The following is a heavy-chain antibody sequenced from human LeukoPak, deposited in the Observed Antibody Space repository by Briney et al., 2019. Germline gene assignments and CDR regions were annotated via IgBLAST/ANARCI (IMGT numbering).Heavy chain of an antibody. CDR2: LSGSGGST. D-gene: IGHD5-18*01. Sequence: GGSLRLSCAASGFTFSSYAMSWVRQAPGKGLEWVSALSGSGGSTYYADSVKGRFTISRDNSKNTLYLQMNSLRAEDTAVYYCASDVDTAMVPTSYWGQGTLVTVSS. J-gene: IGHJ4*02. CDR3: ASDVDTAMVPTSY. CDR1: GFTFSSYA. V-gene: IGHV3-23*01.